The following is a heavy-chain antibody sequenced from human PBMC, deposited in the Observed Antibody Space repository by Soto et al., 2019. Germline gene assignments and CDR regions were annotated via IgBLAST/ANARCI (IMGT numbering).Heavy chain of an antibody. Sequence: QVQLQESGPGLVKASQTLPLTCTASGGSVNNNDYYWSWIRQPPGKGLEWIGNMHYSGSTGYNPSLRSRVSMSVDTSKNHFSLKMNSVTPADTAVYYCARDSGSGSLWGQGTLVTVSS. CDR1: GGSVNNNDYY. D-gene: IGHD1-26*01. V-gene: IGHV4-30-4*01. CDR3: ARDSGSGSL. CDR2: MHYSGST. J-gene: IGHJ1*01.